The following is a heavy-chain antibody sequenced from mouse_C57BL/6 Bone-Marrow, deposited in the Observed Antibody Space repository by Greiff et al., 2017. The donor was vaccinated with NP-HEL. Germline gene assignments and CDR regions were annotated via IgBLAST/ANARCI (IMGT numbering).Heavy chain of an antibody. CDR1: GYTFTSYW. Sequence: VQLQQSGAELVRPGSSVKLSCKASGYTFTSYWMHWVKQRPIQGLEWIGNIDPSDSETHYNQKFKDKATLAVDKSSSTAYMQLSSLTSEDSAVYYCLLLRQGYWGQGTTLTVSS. V-gene: IGHV1-52*01. CDR3: LLLRQGY. D-gene: IGHD1-1*01. J-gene: IGHJ2*01. CDR2: IDPSDSET.